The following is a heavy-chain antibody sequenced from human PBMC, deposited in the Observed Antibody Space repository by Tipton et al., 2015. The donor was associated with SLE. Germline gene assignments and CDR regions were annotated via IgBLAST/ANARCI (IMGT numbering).Heavy chain of an antibody. D-gene: IGHD3-10*01. J-gene: IGHJ4*02. CDR2: IYYSGST. CDR1: GGSISSYY. Sequence: TLSLTCTVSGGSISSYYWSWIRQPPGKGLEWIGSIYYSGSTYYNPSLKSRVTISVDTSKNQFSLKLSSVTAADTAVYYCARDLIRAGYFDYWGQGTLVTVSS. V-gene: IGHV4-59*12. CDR3: ARDLIRAGYFDY.